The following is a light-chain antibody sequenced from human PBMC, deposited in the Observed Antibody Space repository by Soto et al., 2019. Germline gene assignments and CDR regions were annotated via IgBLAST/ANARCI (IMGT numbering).Light chain of an antibody. J-gene: IGKJ2*01. CDR2: GAS. CDR1: QSVSSSSY. V-gene: IGKV3-20*01. CDR3: RQYGSSPSYT. Sequence: EIVLTQSPGTLSLSPGERATLSCRASQSVSSSSYLAWYQQKPGQAPKLLIYGASSRATGIPDRFSGSGSATDCTLTTSRLEPEDFAVYYCRQYGSSPSYTFGQGTKLELK.